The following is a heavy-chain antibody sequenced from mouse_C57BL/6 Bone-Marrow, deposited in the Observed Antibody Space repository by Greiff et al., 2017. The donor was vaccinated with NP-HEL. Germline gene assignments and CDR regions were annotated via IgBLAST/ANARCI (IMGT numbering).Heavy chain of an antibody. Sequence: VQLQQSGPELARPWASVKISCQAFYTFSRRVHFAIRDTNYWMQWVKQRTGQGLEWIGAIYPGNGGTSYNQKFKGKATLTADKSTITDYMQLSSLTSEDSADYYGACYNWDVGAIDYWGQGTTLTVSS. CDR1: YTFSRRVH. D-gene: IGHD4-1*01. V-gene: IGHV1-87*01. CDR2: GQGLEWIG. CDR3: SEDSADYYGACYNWDVGAIDY. J-gene: IGHJ2*01.